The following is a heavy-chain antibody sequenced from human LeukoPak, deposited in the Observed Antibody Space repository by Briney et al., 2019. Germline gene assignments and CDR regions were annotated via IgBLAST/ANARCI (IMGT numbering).Heavy chain of an antibody. CDR3: AKDRPNYYGSDGHYYRRNGDY. D-gene: IGHD3-22*01. CDR1: GFTFTIYA. V-gene: IGHV3-23*01. CDR2: ISSTGEYT. J-gene: IGHJ4*02. Sequence: SGGSLRLSXAASGFTFTIYAMSWVRQAPGKGLEWVSSISSTGEYTYYTGSVKGRFTISRDNSKNTLYLHMNSLRGEDTAVYYCAKDRPNYYGSDGHYYRRNGDYWGQGTLVTVSS.